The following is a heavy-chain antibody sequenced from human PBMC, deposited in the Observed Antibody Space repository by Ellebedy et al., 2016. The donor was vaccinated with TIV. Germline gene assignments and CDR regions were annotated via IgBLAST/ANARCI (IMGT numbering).Heavy chain of an antibody. CDR2: ISYDGSNK. J-gene: IGHJ2*01. Sequence: GGSLRLSXAASGFTFSSYGMHWVRQAPGKGLEWVAVISYDGSNKYYADSVKGRFTISRDNSKNTLYLQMNSLRAEDTAVYYCAKDDREYYYDSSGYFDLWGRGTLVTVSS. CDR1: GFTFSSYG. CDR3: AKDDREYYYDSSGYFDL. V-gene: IGHV3-30*18. D-gene: IGHD3-22*01.